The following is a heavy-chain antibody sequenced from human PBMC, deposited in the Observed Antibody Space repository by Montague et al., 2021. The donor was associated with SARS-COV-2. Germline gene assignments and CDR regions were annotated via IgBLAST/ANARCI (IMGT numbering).Heavy chain of an antibody. CDR1: GGSISSGGYY. D-gene: IGHD1-1*01. V-gene: IGHV4-31*03. Sequence: TLSLTCTVSGGSISSGGYYWSWIRQHPGKGLEWIGYIYYSGSTYYNPPLKSRVTISVDTSKNQFSLKLSPVTAADTAVYYCATDAWATGTGFFDNWGPGTLATVSS. CDR2: IYYSGST. J-gene: IGHJ4*02. CDR3: ATDAWATGTGFFDN.